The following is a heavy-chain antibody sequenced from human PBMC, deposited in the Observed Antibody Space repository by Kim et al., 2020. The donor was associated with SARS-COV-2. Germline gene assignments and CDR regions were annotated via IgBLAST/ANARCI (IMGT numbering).Heavy chain of an antibody. J-gene: IGHJ6*02. Sequence: ASVKVSCKASGYTFTSYGISWVRQAPGQGLEWMGWISAYNGNTNYAQKLQGRVTMTTDTSTSTAYMELRSLRSDDTAVYYCVRDRSVGFQVVVPAARSYGMDVWGQGTTVTVSS. CDR3: VRDRSVGFQVVVPAARSYGMDV. CDR1: GYTFTSYG. D-gene: IGHD2-2*01. CDR2: ISAYNGNT. V-gene: IGHV1-18*04.